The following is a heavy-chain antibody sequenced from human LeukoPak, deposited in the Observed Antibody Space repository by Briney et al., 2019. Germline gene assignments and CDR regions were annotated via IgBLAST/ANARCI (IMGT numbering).Heavy chain of an antibody. V-gene: IGHV4-4*07. J-gene: IGHJ5*02. D-gene: IGHD6-13*01. CDR3: AREEVAAAAGTNWFDP. CDR1: GGSISSYY. Sequence: SETLSPTCTVSGGSISSYYWSWIRQPAGKGLEWIGRIYTSGSTNYNPSLKSRVTMSVDTSKNQFSLKLSSVTAADTAVYYCAREEVAAAAGTNWFDPWGQGTLVTVSS. CDR2: IYTSGST.